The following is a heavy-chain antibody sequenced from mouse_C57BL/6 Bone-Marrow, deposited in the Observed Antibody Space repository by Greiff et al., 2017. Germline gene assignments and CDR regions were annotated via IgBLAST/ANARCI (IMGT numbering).Heavy chain of an antibody. CDR3: ARGPITTVVSDWYFDV. J-gene: IGHJ1*03. CDR1: GYTFTSYW. Sequence: QVQLQQPGAELVKPGASVKLSCKASGYTFTSYWMQWVKQRPGQGLEWIGEIDPSDSYTNYNQTFKGKATLTVDTSSSTAYMQLSSLTSEDSAVYYCARGPITTVVSDWYFDVWGTGTTVTVSS. V-gene: IGHV1-50*01. CDR2: IDPSDSYT. D-gene: IGHD1-1*01.